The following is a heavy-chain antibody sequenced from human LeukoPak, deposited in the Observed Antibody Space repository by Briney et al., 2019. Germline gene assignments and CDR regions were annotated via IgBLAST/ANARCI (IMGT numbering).Heavy chain of an antibody. V-gene: IGHV3-48*04. CDR1: GFTFSSYS. CDR3: AKGPNYFDS. Sequence: PGGPLRLSCAASGFTFSSYSMNWVRQAPGKGLEWVPYISSSSSTIYYADSVQGRFTISRDNAKNTLYLQMNSLRAEDTAMYFCAKGPNYFDSWGQGTLVTVSS. CDR2: ISSSSSTI. J-gene: IGHJ4*02.